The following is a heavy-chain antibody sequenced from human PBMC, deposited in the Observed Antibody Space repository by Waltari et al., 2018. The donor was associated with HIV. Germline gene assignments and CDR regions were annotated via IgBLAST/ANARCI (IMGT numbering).Heavy chain of an antibody. J-gene: IGHJ6*02. D-gene: IGHD6-6*01. CDR2: MDGEDFQ. CDR3: ARMLGGLDV. CDR1: GFPLSNGGEG. V-gene: IGHV2-70*01. Sequence: QVTLRESGPALLKPTQTLTLTCRVSGFPLSNGGEGVSWSRQAPGKAVWWVGLMDGEDFQYFIASLETRVTVTRDTAKNQVVLTLKNVDPADTGTYYCARMLGGLDVWGRGTTVTVSS.